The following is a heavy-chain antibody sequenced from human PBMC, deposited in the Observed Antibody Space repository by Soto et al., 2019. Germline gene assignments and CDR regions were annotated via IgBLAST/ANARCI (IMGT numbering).Heavy chain of an antibody. CDR3: ARHHGPTTSENWFDP. CDR2: ISTYSGDT. J-gene: IGHJ5*02. CDR1: GYTFFTYD. V-gene: IGHV1-18*01. D-gene: IGHD5-12*01. Sequence: QVHLVQSGVEVKTPGASVKVSCQASGYTFFTYDISWVRQAPGQGLEWMGWISTYSGDTKYAQKLQSRVTMTTDTSTTTAYLELRRLRSDDTAVYYCARHHGPTTSENWFDPWGQGTLVSVSS.